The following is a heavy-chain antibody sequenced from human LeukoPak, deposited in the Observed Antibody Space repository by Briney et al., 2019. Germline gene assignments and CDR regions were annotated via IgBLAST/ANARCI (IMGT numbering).Heavy chain of an antibody. J-gene: IGHJ4*02. D-gene: IGHD2-8*01. CDR3: ARRYCTNGICYIHSWYFDC. V-gene: IGHV1-8*01. Sequence: ASVKVSCKASGYTFTSYDINWVRQATGQGLEWMGWMNPNSGNTGSAQKFQGRVTMTRNTSISTAYMELSSLRAEDTAVYYCARRYCTNGICYIHSWYFDCWGQGTLVTVSS. CDR2: MNPNSGNT. CDR1: GYTFTSYD.